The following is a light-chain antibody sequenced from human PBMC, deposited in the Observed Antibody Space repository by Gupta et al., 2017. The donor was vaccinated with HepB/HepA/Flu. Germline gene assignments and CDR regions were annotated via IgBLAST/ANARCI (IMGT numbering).Light chain of an antibody. J-gene: IGKJ1*01. CDR3: QQEDSSSRT. CDR2: GAS. CDR1: QSVSSNY. Sequence: DIVLTQSPGTLSLSPGERAALSCRASQSVSSNYLAWYQQRPGQAPRLLIYGASSRATGIPDRFSGSGSGTEFTLTISRRESEDFAVYYCQQEDSSSRTFGQGTKVEIK. V-gene: IGKV3-20*01.